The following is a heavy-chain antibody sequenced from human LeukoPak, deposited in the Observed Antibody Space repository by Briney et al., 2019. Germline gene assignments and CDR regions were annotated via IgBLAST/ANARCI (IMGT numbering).Heavy chain of an antibody. J-gene: IGHJ6*02. CDR2: IYYSGST. D-gene: IGHD3-3*01. CDR3: AREPDYDFWSGPDYGMDV. CDR1: GGPISSYY. V-gene: IGHV4-59*01. Sequence: SETLSLTCTVSGGPISSYYWSWIRQPPGKGLEWIGYIYYSGSTNYNPSLKSRVTISVDTSKNQFSLKLSSVTAADTAVYYCAREPDYDFWSGPDYGMDVWGQGTTVTVSS.